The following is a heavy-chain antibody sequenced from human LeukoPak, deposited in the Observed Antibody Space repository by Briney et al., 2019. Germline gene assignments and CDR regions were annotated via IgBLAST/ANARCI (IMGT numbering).Heavy chain of an antibody. J-gene: IGHJ4*02. V-gene: IGHV2-5*02. CDR3: AHIPLLIAVAGHFDY. Sequence: SGPTLVKPTQTLTLTCTFSGFSLSTSGVGVGWIRQPPGKALEWLALIYWDDDKRYSPSLKSRLTLTKDTSKNQVVLTMTNMDPVDTATYYCAHIPLLIAVAGHFDYWGQGTLVTVSS. CDR1: GFSLSTSGVG. CDR2: IYWDDDK. D-gene: IGHD6-19*01.